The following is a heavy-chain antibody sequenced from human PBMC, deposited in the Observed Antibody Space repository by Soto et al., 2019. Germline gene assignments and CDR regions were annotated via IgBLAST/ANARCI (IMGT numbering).Heavy chain of an antibody. D-gene: IGHD6-13*01. CDR2: IYNSGRT. J-gene: IGHJ4*02. V-gene: IGHV4-59*08. CDR3: ARRYGYSLDY. Sequence: SETLSLTCTVSGGSISSYYWSWIRQPPGKGLEWIGYIYNSGRTNYNPSLKSRVTISVDTSKNQFSLKLSSVTAADTAVYYCARRYGYSLDYWGQGTLVTVSS. CDR1: GGSISSYY.